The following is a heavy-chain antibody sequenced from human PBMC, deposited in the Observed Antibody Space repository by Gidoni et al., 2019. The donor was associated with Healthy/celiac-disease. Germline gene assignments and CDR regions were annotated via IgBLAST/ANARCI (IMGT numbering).Heavy chain of an antibody. D-gene: IGHD4-17*01. CDR2: INPNSGGT. V-gene: IGHV1-2*02. Sequence: QVQLVQSGAEVKKPAASLTLSCNASGYTFTGYYMHWVRQAPGQGLEWMGWINPNSGGTNYAQKLQGRVTMTRDTSISTAYMELSRLRSDDTAVYYCARDPYGDYCGFDYWGQGTLVTVSS. J-gene: IGHJ4*02. CDR1: GYTFTGYY. CDR3: ARDPYGDYCGFDY.